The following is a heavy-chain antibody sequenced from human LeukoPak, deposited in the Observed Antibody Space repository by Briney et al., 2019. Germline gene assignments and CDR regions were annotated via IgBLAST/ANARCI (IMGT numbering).Heavy chain of an antibody. CDR1: GGSMSSYH. J-gene: IGHJ4*02. D-gene: IGHD3-9*01. V-gene: IGHV4-59*01. Sequence: KPSETLSLTCTVSGGSMSSYHWNWIRQPPGKRLEWIGDIYYSGSTNYNPSLKSRVTISVDTSKNQFSRKLSSVTAADTAVYYCARAADYDILTGYPYYFDYWGQGTRVTVSS. CDR2: IYYSGST. CDR3: ARAADYDILTGYPYYFDY.